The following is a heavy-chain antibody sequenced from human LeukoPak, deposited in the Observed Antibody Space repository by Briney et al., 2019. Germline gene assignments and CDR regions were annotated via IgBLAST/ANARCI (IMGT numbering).Heavy chain of an antibody. Sequence: GGSLRLSCAASGFTVSSNYMSWVRQAPGKGLEWVSVIYSGGSTYYADSVKGRFTISRDNSKNTLYLQMNSLRAEDTAVYYCARVRYSSGWRYGMDVWGQGTTVTVSS. CDR2: IYSGGST. J-gene: IGHJ6*02. V-gene: IGHV3-53*01. CDR3: ARVRYSSGWRYGMDV. D-gene: IGHD6-19*01. CDR1: GFTVSSNY.